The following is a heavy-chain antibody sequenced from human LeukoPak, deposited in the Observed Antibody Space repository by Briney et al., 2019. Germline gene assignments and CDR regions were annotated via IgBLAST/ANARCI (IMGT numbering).Heavy chain of an antibody. V-gene: IGHV3-23*01. CDR1: GFSFSSYA. CDR3: AKARGFCSGGSCYNPFDP. Sequence: GGSLRLSCAASGFSFSSYAMSWVRQAPGKGLEWVSGISGSGGSTYYADSVKGRFTISRDNSKNTLYVQMNSLRTEDTAVYYCAKARGFCSGGSCYNPFDPWGQGTLVTVSS. D-gene: IGHD2-15*01. CDR2: ISGSGGST. J-gene: IGHJ5*02.